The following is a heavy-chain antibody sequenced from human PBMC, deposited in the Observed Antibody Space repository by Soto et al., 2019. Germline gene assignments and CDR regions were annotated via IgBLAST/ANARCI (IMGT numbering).Heavy chain of an antibody. V-gene: IGHV4-34*01. J-gene: IGHJ6*02. CDR1: GGSFSDYY. CDR2: INHDGTI. Sequence: SETLSLTCAIYGGSFSDYYSTWIRQSPGKGLEWIGEINHDGTISYNPSLKTRVAISLDTAMNLFSLKLSSVTAADTAVYFCARAPPFYSYGLNLWGQGTTVTVSS. CDR3: ARAPPFYSYGLNL.